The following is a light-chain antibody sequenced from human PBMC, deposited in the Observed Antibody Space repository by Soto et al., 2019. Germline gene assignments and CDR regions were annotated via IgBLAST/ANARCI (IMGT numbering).Light chain of an antibody. V-gene: IGLV3-27*01. CDR3: YSAADNNGV. CDR2: KDS. Sequence: SYELTQPSSVSVSPGQTARITCSGDVLAKKYARWFQQKPGQAPVLVIYKDSERPSGIPERFSGSSSGTTVTLTISGAQVEDEADYCCYSAADNNGVFGTGTEVTVL. CDR1: VLAKKY. J-gene: IGLJ1*01.